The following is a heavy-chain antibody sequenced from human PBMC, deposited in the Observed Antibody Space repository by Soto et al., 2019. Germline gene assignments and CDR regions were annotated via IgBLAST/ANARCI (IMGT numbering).Heavy chain of an antibody. Sequence: SGGSLRLSCAASGFTFSSYGMHWVRQAPGKGLEWVAVIWYDGSNKYYADSVKGRFTISRDNAKNTLYLQMNSLRAEDTAVYYCAREVTGTYGWFDPWGQGTLVTVSS. CDR3: AREVTGTYGWFDP. CDR1: GFTFSSYG. V-gene: IGHV3-33*01. CDR2: IWYDGSNK. J-gene: IGHJ5*02. D-gene: IGHD6-19*01.